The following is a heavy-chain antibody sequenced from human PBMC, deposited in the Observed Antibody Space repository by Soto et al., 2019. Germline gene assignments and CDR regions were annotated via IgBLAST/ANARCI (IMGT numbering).Heavy chain of an antibody. V-gene: IGHV3-33*01. CDR1: GSTFSNYG. Sequence: VQLVESGGGVVQPGTSLRLSCVASGSTFSNYGMHWVRQAPGKGPQWVAVIWYDGSNKSYGESVKGRFTISRDNSKNTLYLDLNSRRAEATAVYYCARDGGSHGPSYFDSWGQGSLVIVSS. CDR3: ARDGGSHGPSYFDS. D-gene: IGHD3-16*01. J-gene: IGHJ4*02. CDR2: IWYDGSNK.